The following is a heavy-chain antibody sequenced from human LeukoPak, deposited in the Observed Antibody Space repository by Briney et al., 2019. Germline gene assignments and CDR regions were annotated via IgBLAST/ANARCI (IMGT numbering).Heavy chain of an antibody. J-gene: IGHJ4*02. CDR3: ASKYSSGWTEKEY. Sequence: ASVKVSCKASGYTFTSYYMHWVRQAPGQGLEWMGWISAYNGNTNYAQKLQGRVTMTTDTSTSTAYMELRSLRSDDTAVYYCASKYSSGWTEKEYWGQGTLVTVSS. V-gene: IGHV1-18*04. CDR1: GYTFTSYY. CDR2: ISAYNGNT. D-gene: IGHD6-19*01.